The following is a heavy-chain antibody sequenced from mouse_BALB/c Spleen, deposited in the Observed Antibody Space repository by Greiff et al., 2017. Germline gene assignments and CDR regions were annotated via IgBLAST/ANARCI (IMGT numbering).Heavy chain of an antibody. J-gene: IGHJ2*01. Sequence: LQQPGAELVKPGASVKMSCKASGYTFTSYNMHWVKQTPGQGLEWIGAIYPGNGDTSYNQKFKGKATLTADKSSSTAYMQLSSLTSEDSAVYYCARRGYGNYDYFDYWGQGTTLTVSS. D-gene: IGHD2-10*02. V-gene: IGHV1-12*01. CDR2: IYPGNGDT. CDR1: GYTFTSYN. CDR3: ARRGYGNYDYFDY.